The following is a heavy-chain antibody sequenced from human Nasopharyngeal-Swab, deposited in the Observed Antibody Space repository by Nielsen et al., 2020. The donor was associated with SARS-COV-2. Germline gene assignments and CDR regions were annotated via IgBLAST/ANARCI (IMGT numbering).Heavy chain of an antibody. J-gene: IGHJ4*02. CDR2: INQDGNEK. Sequence: GGSLRLSCEASGFTFSGYAMHWVRQAPAKGLEWVANINQDGNEKNYVDSVKGRFTISRDNAKNSLYLQMNSLRAEDTAVYYCARDTPAMFAYWGQGTLVTVSS. CDR1: GFTFSGYA. CDR3: ARDTPAMFAY. V-gene: IGHV3-7*01.